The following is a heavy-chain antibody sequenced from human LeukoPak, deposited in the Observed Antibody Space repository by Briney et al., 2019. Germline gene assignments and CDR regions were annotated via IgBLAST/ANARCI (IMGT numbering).Heavy chain of an antibody. CDR3: ARDPTSIAVAGTHY. CDR1: GFTFSSYS. D-gene: IGHD6-19*01. V-gene: IGHV3-48*04. Sequence: GGSLRLSCAASGFTFSSYSMNWVRQAPGKGLEWVSYISSSSSTIYYADSVKGRFTISRDNAKNSLYLQMNSLRAEDTAVYYCARDPTSIAVAGTHYWGQGTLVTVSS. J-gene: IGHJ4*02. CDR2: ISSSSSTI.